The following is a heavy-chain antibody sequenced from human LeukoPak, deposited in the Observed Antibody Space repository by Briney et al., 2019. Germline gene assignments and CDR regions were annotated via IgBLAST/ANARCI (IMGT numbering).Heavy chain of an antibody. J-gene: IGHJ6*02. Sequence: PGGSLRLSCAASGFTFSSYSMNWVRQAPGKGLEWVSYISSSSSIIYYADSVKGRFTISRDNAKNSLYLQMNSLRDEDTAVYYCARDNEWLGYYYYYGMDVWGQGTTVTVSS. V-gene: IGHV3-48*02. CDR1: GFTFSSYS. CDR2: ISSSSSII. D-gene: IGHD6-19*01. CDR3: ARDNEWLGYYYYYGMDV.